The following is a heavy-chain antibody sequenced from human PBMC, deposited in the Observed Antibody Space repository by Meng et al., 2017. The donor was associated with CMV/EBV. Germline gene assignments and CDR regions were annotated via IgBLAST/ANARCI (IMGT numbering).Heavy chain of an antibody. CDR1: YA. D-gene: IGHD3-22*01. CDR2: IIPIFGTA. V-gene: IGHV1-69*05. CDR3: ARGGGKYYYDSSGYYNGGWFDP. Sequence: YASSWGRQARGQGLEWMGGIIPIFGTANYAQKFQGRVTIPTDESTSTAYMELSSLRSEDTAVYYCARGGGKYYYDSSGYYNGGWFDPWGQGTLVTVSS. J-gene: IGHJ5*02.